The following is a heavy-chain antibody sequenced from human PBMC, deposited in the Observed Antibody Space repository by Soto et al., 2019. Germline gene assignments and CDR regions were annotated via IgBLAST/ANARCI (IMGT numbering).Heavy chain of an antibody. V-gene: IGHV4-39*01. D-gene: IGHD3-10*01. CDR2: IYYSGST. CDR1: GDSISSSNYH. J-gene: IGHJ4*02. Sequence: QVQLQESGPGLVKPSETLSLTCTVSGDSISSSNYHWGWIRQPPGKGLEWIGSIYYSGSTYYNPSLKSRVTISVDTSKNQFSLKLSSVTAADTAVHYCARSGGLKHIDYWGQGTLVTVSS. CDR3: ARSGGLKHIDY.